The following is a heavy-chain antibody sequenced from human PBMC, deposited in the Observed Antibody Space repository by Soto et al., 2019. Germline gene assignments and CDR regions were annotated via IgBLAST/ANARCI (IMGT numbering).Heavy chain of an antibody. J-gene: IGHJ4*02. CDR1: TGCISSFH. V-gene: IGHV4-59*01. CDR2: IYFSGST. Sequence: PSESLSLTCTVSTGCISSFHWCWIRQPPGKGLEWIGYIYFSGSTNYNPSLKSRVTMSIDTSKNEFSLKLISVTAADTAAYYCAAYDSEGYFDYWGQGALVTVSS. CDR3: AAYDSEGYFDY. D-gene: IGHD3-9*01.